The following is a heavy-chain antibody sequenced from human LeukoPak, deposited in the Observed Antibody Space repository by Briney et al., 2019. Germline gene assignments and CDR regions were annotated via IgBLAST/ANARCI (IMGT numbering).Heavy chain of an antibody. V-gene: IGHV4-34*01. Sequence: SETLSLTCAVYGGSFSGYYWSWIRQPPGKGLEWIGKINHSGSTNYNPSLKSRVTISVDTSKNQFSLKLSSVTAADTAVYYCARALYYYGSGSYYPFAFDIWGQGTMVTVSS. CDR2: INHSGST. D-gene: IGHD3-10*01. CDR1: GGSFSGYY. CDR3: ARALYYYGSGSYYPFAFDI. J-gene: IGHJ3*02.